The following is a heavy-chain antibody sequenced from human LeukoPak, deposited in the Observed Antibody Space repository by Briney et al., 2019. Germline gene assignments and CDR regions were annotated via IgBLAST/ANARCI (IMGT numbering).Heavy chain of an antibody. CDR3: ARAAAGRTQYYYYRMDV. D-gene: IGHD6-13*01. Sequence: GGSLRLSCAASGFTFSSYSMNWVRQAPGKGLEWVSYISSSSSTIYYADSVKGRFTISRDNAKNSLYLQMNSLRDEDTAVYYCARAAAGRTQYYYYRMDVWGQGTTVTVSS. CDR2: ISSSSSTI. J-gene: IGHJ6*02. V-gene: IGHV3-48*02. CDR1: GFTFSSYS.